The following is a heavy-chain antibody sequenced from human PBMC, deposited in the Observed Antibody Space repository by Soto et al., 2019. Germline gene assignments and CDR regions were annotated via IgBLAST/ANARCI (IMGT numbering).Heavy chain of an antibody. Sequence: GASVKVSCKVSGYTLTELCMHWVRQAPGKGLEWMGGFDPEDGETIYAQKFQGRVTMTEDTSTDTAYMELSSLRSEDTAVYYCARDRSTRDGEVDRPDSYGIEYWGQGTLVTVSS. CDR1: GYTLTELC. V-gene: IGHV1-24*01. CDR3: ARDRSTRDGEVDRPDSYGIEY. D-gene: IGHD5-18*01. CDR2: FDPEDGET. J-gene: IGHJ4*02.